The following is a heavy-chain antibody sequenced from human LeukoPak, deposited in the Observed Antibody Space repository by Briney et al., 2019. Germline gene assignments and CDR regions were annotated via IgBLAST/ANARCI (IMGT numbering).Heavy chain of an antibody. Sequence: TSVKVSCKASGFTFSSSGVQWVRQARGQRLEWIGWIVVGSGNTNYAQKFQERVTITRDMSTSTAFMELSSLRSEDTAVYYCAAGKFGSSDYWGQGTLVTVSS. CDR2: IVVGSGNT. CDR3: AAGKFGSSDY. CDR1: GFTFSSSG. V-gene: IGHV1-58*01. D-gene: IGHD3-16*01. J-gene: IGHJ4*02.